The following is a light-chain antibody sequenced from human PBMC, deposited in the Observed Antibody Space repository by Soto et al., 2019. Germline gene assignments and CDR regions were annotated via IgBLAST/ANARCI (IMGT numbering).Light chain of an antibody. CDR2: DTS. J-gene: IGLJ2*01. CDR1: TGAVTSGHY. V-gene: IGLV7-46*01. CDR3: LLSYSGARVV. Sequence: QAVVTQEPSLTVSPGGTVTLTCGSSTGAVTSGHYPYWFQQKPGQAPRTLIHDTSNKHSWTPARFSGSLLGGKAALTLSGAQPEDEDEYYCLLSYSGARVVFGGGTKLTVL.